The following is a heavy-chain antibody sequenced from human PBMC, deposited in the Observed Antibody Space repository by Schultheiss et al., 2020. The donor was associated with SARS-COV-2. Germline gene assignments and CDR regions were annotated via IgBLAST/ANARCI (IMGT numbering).Heavy chain of an antibody. V-gene: IGHV5-51*01. Sequence: GESLKISCKGSGYSFISYWIGWVRQMPGKGLEWMGIIYPGDSDTRYSPSFHGQVTISADKSISTAYLQWSSLKASDTAMYYCASGGVVVTATRGYDAFDIWGQGSLVTVSS. D-gene: IGHD2-21*02. CDR3: ASGGVVVTATRGYDAFDI. CDR1: GYSFISYW. J-gene: IGHJ3*02. CDR2: IYPGDSDT.